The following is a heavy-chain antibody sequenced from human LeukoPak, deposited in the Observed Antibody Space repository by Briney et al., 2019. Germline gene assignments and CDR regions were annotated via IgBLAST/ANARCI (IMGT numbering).Heavy chain of an antibody. CDR2: INHSGST. D-gene: IGHD2-2*01. J-gene: IGHJ4*02. Sequence: KPSETLSLTCAVYGGSFSGYYWSWIRQPPGKGLEWIGEINHSGSTNYNPSLKSRVTISVDTSKNQFSLKLSSVTAADTAVYYCAGYCSSTSCEAFDYWGQGTLVTVSS. CDR3: AGYCSSTSCEAFDY. CDR1: GGSFSGYY. V-gene: IGHV4-34*01.